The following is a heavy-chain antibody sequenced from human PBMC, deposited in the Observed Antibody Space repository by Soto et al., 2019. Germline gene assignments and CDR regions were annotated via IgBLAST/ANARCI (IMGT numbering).Heavy chain of an antibody. V-gene: IGHV3-21*01. CDR2: ISSSSGYV. CDR1: GFTFSVYN. D-gene: IGHD2-2*01. CDR3: AREARPVVVVPAAKPYYMDV. J-gene: IGHJ6*03. Sequence: GGSLRLSCAASGFTFSVYNMKWVRQAPGKELEWVSSISSSSGYVYNADSVQGRFTISRDNAKNSLFLQMNSLRAEDTAVYYCAREARPVVVVPAAKPYYMDVWGKGTTVTVSS.